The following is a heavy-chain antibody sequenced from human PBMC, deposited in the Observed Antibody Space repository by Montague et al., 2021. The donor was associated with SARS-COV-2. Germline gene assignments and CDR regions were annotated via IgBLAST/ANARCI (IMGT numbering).Heavy chain of an antibody. CDR3: AHRRRNYGMDV. CDR2: MDWDDEK. J-gene: IGHJ6*02. V-gene: IGHV2-70*04. CDR1: GFSLSTRGMR. Sequence: PALVKPTQTLTLTCTFSGFSLSTRGMRASWIRQPPGKALEWLARMDWDDEKFYSISLKTRLSISKDTSKNQVVLTMTNMDRVDTATYYCAHRRRNYGMDVWGQGTTVTVSS.